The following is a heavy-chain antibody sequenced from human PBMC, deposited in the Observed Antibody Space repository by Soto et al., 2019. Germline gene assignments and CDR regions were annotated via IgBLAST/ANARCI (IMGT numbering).Heavy chain of an antibody. CDR3: AKARFNWNDAGPFDY. Sequence: QVQLVDSGGGVVQPGRSLRLSCAASGFTFGNYGMHWVRQAPGKGLEWVAVISHDGNNQYYAESVKGRFTISRDNSKNTFFLEINSLRPEDTAVYFCAKARFNWNDAGPFDYWGQGTLVTVSS. CDR2: ISHDGNNQ. D-gene: IGHD1-1*01. CDR1: GFTFGNYG. J-gene: IGHJ4*02. V-gene: IGHV3-30*18.